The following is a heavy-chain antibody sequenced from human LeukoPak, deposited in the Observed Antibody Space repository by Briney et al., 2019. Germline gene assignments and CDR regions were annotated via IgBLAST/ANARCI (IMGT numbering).Heavy chain of an antibody. Sequence: GASVKVSCKASGYPFGSYGTSWVRQAPGQGLEWMGWNSGYKGNTKYAQKFQGRVTMTTDTSTSTAYMELRSLRSDDTAVYYCARDHGGKVDRYFDLWGRGTLVTVSS. CDR2: NSGYKGNT. J-gene: IGHJ2*01. D-gene: IGHD4-23*01. CDR1: GYPFGSYG. CDR3: ARDHGGKVDRYFDL. V-gene: IGHV1-18*01.